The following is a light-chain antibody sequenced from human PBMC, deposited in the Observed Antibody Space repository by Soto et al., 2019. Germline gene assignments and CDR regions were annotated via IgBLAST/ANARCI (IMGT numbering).Light chain of an antibody. V-gene: IGKV3D-15*01. CDR1: QSISSN. CDR2: AAS. Sequence: EIVMTQSPATLSVSPGERATLSCRASQSISSNLAWYQQKPGQAPRLLIYAASTRATGFPARFSGSGSGTEFTLTISSLQSEDFAVYYCQQYNNWVFTFGPGTQVDIK. CDR3: QQYNNWVFT. J-gene: IGKJ3*01.